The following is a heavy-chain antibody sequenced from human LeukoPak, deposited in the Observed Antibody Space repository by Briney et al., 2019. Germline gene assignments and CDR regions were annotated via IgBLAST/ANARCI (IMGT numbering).Heavy chain of an antibody. CDR1: GFTFSSYG. Sequence: PGRSLRLSCAASGFTFSSYGMHWVRQAPGKGLEWVGRIRRKAKSYATAYAASVKDRFTISRDDSKNTAYLEMNSLKTEDTAVYYCSSRNLDTDVFFDYWGQGALVTVSS. D-gene: IGHD1-1*01. CDR2: IRRKAKSYAT. V-gene: IGHV3-73*01. CDR3: SSRNLDTDVFFDY. J-gene: IGHJ4*02.